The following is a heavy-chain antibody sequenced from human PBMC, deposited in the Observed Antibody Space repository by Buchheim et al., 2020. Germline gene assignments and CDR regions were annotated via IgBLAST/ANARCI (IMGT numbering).Heavy chain of an antibody. V-gene: IGHV3-7*01. J-gene: IGHJ4*02. Sequence: VQLVESGGGVVQPGRSLRLSCAASGFTFSSYGMHWVRQAPGKGLEWVANIKQDGSEKYYVDSVKGRFTISRDNAKNSLYLLMNSLRAEDTAVYYCARGRPTSPSGYPYYFDYWGQGTL. CDR2: IKQDGSEK. CDR3: ARGRPTSPSGYPYYFDY. D-gene: IGHD3-22*01. CDR1: GFTFSSYG.